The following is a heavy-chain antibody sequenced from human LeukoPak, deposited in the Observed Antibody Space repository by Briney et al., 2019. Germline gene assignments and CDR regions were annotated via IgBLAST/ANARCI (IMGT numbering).Heavy chain of an antibody. CDR3: ARSGFGGNVNFDL. V-gene: IGHV1-69*05. CDR2: IIPIFGTA. J-gene: IGHJ4*02. Sequence: ASVKVSRKASGGTFSSYAISWVRQAPGQGLEWMGRIIPIFGTANYAQKFQGRVTITTDESTSTAYMELSSLRSEDTAVYYCARSGFGGNVNFDLWGQGTLVTVSS. CDR1: GGTFSSYA. D-gene: IGHD4-23*01.